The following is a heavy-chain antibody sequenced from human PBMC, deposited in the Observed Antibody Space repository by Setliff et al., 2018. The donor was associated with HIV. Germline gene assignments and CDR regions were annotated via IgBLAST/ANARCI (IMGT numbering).Heavy chain of an antibody. V-gene: IGHV4-4*02. D-gene: IGHD6-13*01. Sequence: PSETLSLTCAVSGDSISSSNWWNWVRQPPGKGLEWIGEIYHSGSSYYSPSLKSRVTLFLDTSKNQFSLTLNSLTAADTAVYYCARLAGQRTIAAADYFFDFWGQGALVTVSS. CDR1: GDSISSSNW. J-gene: IGHJ4*02. CDR3: ARLAGQRTIAAADYFFDF. CDR2: IYHSGSS.